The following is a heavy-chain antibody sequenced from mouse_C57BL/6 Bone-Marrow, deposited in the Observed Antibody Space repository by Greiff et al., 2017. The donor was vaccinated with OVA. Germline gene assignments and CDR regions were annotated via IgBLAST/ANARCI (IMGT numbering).Heavy chain of an antibody. Sequence: EVQLQESGPGLVKPSQSLSLTCSVTGYSITSGYYWNWIRQFPGNKLEWMGYISYDGSNNYNPSLKNRISITRDTSKNQFFLKLNSGTTEDTATDDCARQGYSNAWFAYWGQGTLVTVSA. CDR3: ARQGYSNAWFAY. CDR2: ISYDGSN. CDR1: GYSITSGYY. J-gene: IGHJ3*01. V-gene: IGHV3-6*01. D-gene: IGHD2-5*01.